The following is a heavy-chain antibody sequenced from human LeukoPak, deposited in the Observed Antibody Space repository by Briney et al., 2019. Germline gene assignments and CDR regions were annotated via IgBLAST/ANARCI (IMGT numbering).Heavy chain of an antibody. Sequence: GGSLRLSCAASGFTFSSYGMNWVRQSPGKGLEWVAVISYNARHEYYRDSVKGRFSISRDNSKNTVSLQMDSLTIEDTAVYYCVRGGSPPTSTWSLDEWGQGTLVSVSS. CDR2: ISYNARHE. D-gene: IGHD2-2*01. V-gene: IGHV3-30*03. J-gene: IGHJ4*02. CDR1: GFTFSSYG. CDR3: VRGGSPPTSTWSLDE.